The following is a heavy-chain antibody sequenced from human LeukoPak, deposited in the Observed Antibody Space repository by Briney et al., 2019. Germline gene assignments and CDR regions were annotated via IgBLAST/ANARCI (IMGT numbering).Heavy chain of an antibody. Sequence: SGGSLRLSCAVSGFTFSSYSMNWVRQAPGKGLEWVSSISSSSSYIYYADSVKGRFTISRDNAKNSLYLQMNSLRAEDTAVYYCARGVPHYDYVWGSPCKYDYWGQGTLVTVSS. D-gene: IGHD3-16*01. CDR3: ARGVPHYDYVWGSPCKYDY. CDR1: GFTFSSYS. CDR2: ISSSSSYI. V-gene: IGHV3-21*01. J-gene: IGHJ4*02.